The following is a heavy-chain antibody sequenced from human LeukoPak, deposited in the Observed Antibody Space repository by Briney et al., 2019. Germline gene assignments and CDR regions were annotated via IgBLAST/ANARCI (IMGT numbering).Heavy chain of an antibody. Sequence: GGSLRLSCAASGFTFSSYWMSWVRQAPGKGLEWVANIKQDGSEKYYVDSVKGRFTISRDNAKNSLYLQMNSLRAEDTAVYYCARAGVVAYHLYYFHMDVWGNGTTVTVSS. J-gene: IGHJ6*03. V-gene: IGHV3-7*01. CDR2: IKQDGSEK. CDR1: GFTFSSYW. D-gene: IGHD3-3*01. CDR3: ARAGVVAYHLYYFHMDV.